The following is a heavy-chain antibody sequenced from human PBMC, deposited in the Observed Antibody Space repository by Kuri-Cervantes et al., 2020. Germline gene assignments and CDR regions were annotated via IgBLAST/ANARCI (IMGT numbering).Heavy chain of an antibody. V-gene: IGHV4-39*01. CDR1: GGSISSSSYY. D-gene: IGHD6-19*01. Sequence: GSLRLSCTVSGGSISSSSYYWAWIRQPPGKGLEWVGSLYYTGGSYYNPSLKSRVTMSGDTSKNQFSLNLRSVTAADTAVYYCVSQQWLGRRAPHFYYYYYMDVWGKGTTVTVSS. J-gene: IGHJ6*03. CDR3: VSQQWLGRRAPHFYYYYYMDV. CDR2: LYYTGGS.